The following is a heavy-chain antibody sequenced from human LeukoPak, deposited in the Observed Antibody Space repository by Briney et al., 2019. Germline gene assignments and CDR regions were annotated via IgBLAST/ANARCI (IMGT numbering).Heavy chain of an antibody. CDR1: GYTFTSYG. J-gene: IGHJ4*02. V-gene: IGHV1-18*01. CDR2: ISAYNGNT. Sequence: ASVKVSCKASGYTFTSYGISWVRRAPGQGLEWMGWISAYNGNTNYAQKLQGRVTMTTDTSTSTAYMELRSLRSDDTAVYYCARVPVVAAFYYFDYWGQGTLVTVSS. D-gene: IGHD2-15*01. CDR3: ARVPVVAAFYYFDY.